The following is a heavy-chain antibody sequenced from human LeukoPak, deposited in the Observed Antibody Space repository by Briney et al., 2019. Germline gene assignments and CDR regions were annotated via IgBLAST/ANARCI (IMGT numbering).Heavy chain of an antibody. CDR3: ARAGGGWYRGYYFDY. V-gene: IGHV3-33*08. Sequence: GGSLRLSCAASGITLSGSAIHWVRQAPGKGLEWVAVIWYDGSNKYYADSVKGRFTISRDNSKNTLYLQMNSLRAEDTAVYYCARAGGGWYRGYYFDYWGQGTLVTVSS. J-gene: IGHJ4*02. CDR2: IWYDGSNK. D-gene: IGHD6-19*01. CDR1: GITLSGSA.